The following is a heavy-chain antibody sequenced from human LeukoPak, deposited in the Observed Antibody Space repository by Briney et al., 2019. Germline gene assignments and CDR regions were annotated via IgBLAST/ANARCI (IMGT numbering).Heavy chain of an antibody. Sequence: PSETLSLTCTVSGGTISSYYLSWTRQPPGKGLEWIGYIYYSGSTNYNPSLKSRVTISVDTSKNQFSLKLSSVTAADTAVYYCASTGTYCTNGVCYFDYYYGMDVWGQGTTVTVSS. CDR2: IYYSGST. CDR1: GGTISSYY. J-gene: IGHJ6*02. V-gene: IGHV4-59*01. D-gene: IGHD2-8*01. CDR3: ASTGTYCTNGVCYFDYYYGMDV.